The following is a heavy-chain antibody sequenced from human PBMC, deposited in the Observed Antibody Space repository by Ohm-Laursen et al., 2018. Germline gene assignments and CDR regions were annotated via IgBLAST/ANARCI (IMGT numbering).Heavy chain of an antibody. D-gene: IGHD1-26*01. V-gene: IGHV3-9*01. Sequence: SLRLSCAASGFTFDDYAMHWVRQAPGKGLEWVSGISRNSGSIGYADSVKGRFTISRDNAKNSLYLQMNSLRAEDTALYYCAKMVGAWDFFDYWGQGTLVTVSS. J-gene: IGHJ4*02. CDR2: ISRNSGSI. CDR1: GFTFDDYA. CDR3: AKMVGAWDFFDY.